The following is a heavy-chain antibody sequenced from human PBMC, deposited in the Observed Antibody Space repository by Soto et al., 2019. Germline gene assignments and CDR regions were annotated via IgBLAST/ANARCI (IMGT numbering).Heavy chain of an antibody. J-gene: IGHJ5*02. V-gene: IGHV3-21*01. CDR2: ISSSSSYI. CDR1: GFTFSSYS. Sequence: GGSLRLSCAASGFTFSSYSMNWVRQAPGRGLEWVSSISSSSSYIYYADSVKGRFTISRDNAKNSLYLQMNSLRAEDTAVYYCARDEQQLVRGWLDPWGQGTLVTVSS. D-gene: IGHD6-13*01. CDR3: ARDEQQLVRGWLDP.